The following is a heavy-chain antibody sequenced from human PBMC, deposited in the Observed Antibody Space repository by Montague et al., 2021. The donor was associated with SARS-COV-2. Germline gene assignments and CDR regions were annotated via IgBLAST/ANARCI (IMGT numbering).Heavy chain of an antibody. CDR2: VYRSGDT. V-gene: IGHV4-61*02. Sequence: TLSLTCTVSGDSTNSGSYYWSWLRQPAGKGLEWIGRVYRSGDTNYHPSLESRISISIDTSKNQISLRLTSVTAADTGVYYCGRGLVGFAGLWLWGHGTMVAGS. J-gene: IGHJ3*01. CDR3: GRGLVGFAGLWL. CDR1: GDSTNSGSYY. D-gene: IGHD1-26*01.